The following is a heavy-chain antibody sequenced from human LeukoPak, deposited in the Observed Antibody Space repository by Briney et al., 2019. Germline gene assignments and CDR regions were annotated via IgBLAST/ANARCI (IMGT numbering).Heavy chain of an antibody. CDR3: ARGYCSSTSCYAWFDP. CDR2: INPSGGST. J-gene: IGHJ5*02. Sequence: ASVKVSCKASGYTFTFYYMHWVRQAPGQGLEWMGTINPSGGSTHYAQRFQGRVTMTRDTSTSTVYMELSSLRSEDTAVYYCARGYCSSTSCYAWFDPWDQGTLVTVSS. D-gene: IGHD2-2*01. V-gene: IGHV1-46*01. CDR1: GYTFTFYY.